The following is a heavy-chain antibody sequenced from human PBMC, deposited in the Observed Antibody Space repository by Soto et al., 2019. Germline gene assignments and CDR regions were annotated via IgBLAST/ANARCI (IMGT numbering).Heavy chain of an antibody. CDR2: IYSLGST. CDR1: GGSTSSSSYY. Sequence: PSETLSLTCTVSGGSTSSSSYYWGWIRQPPGQGLEWIGTIYSLGSTYYNPSLKSRVTISVDTSKNQFSLKLSSVTAADTAVYYCARAYYDFWSGYHLFDYWGQGTLVTVSS. J-gene: IGHJ4*02. CDR3: ARAYYDFWSGYHLFDY. V-gene: IGHV4-39*01. D-gene: IGHD3-3*01.